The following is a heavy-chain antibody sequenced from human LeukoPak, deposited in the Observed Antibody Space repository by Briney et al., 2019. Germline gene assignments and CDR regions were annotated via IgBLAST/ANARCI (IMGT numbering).Heavy chain of an antibody. Sequence: ASVKVSCKASGYTFTSYDINWVRQATGQGLEWMGWMSPNSGNTGYAQKFQGRVTVTRNTSISTAYMELSSLRSEDTAVYYCARILWFGEYYFDYWGQGTLVTVSS. CDR3: ARILWFGEYYFDY. D-gene: IGHD3-10*01. CDR2: MSPNSGNT. CDR1: GYTFTSYD. J-gene: IGHJ4*02. V-gene: IGHV1-8*01.